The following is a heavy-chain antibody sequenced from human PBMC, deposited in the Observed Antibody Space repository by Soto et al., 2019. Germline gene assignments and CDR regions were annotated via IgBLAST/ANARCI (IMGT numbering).Heavy chain of an antibody. Sequence: GASVKVSCKSSGYTFIGFSLHWVRQAPGQGLEWMGWISAYNGSTNYAQKLQGRVTMTTDTSTSTAYMELRSLRSDDTAVYYCASGFKSDYWGQGTLVTVSS. CDR2: ISAYNGST. V-gene: IGHV1-18*04. CDR1: GYTFIGFS. J-gene: IGHJ4*02. CDR3: ASGFKSDY.